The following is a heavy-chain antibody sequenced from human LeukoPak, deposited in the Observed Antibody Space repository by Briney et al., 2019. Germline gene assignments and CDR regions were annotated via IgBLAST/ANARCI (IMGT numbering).Heavy chain of an antibody. J-gene: IGHJ6*02. Sequence: GGSLRLSCAASGFTFSSYAMHWVRQAPGKGLEWVAVISYDGSNKYYADSVKGRFTISRDNSKNTLYLQMNSLRAEDTAVYYCAREAGRIVAYGMDVWGQGTTVTVSS. V-gene: IGHV3-30-3*01. CDR2: ISYDGSNK. CDR3: AREAGRIVAYGMDV. D-gene: IGHD2-15*01. CDR1: GFTFSSYA.